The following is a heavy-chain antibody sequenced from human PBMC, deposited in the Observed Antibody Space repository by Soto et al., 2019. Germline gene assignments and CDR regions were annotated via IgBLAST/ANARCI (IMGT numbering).Heavy chain of an antibody. J-gene: IGHJ3*02. Sequence: QVQLVQSGAEVKKPGASVKVSCKASGYTFTSYGISWVRQAPGQGLEWMGWISAYNGNTNDAQKLQGRVPMTKDTSTSTAYMDLRSLRADDTAVYYCASSITTGAFDIWGQGTMVTVSS. CDR1: GYTFTSYG. D-gene: IGHD3-10*01. V-gene: IGHV1-18*01. CDR2: ISAYNGNT. CDR3: ASSITTGAFDI.